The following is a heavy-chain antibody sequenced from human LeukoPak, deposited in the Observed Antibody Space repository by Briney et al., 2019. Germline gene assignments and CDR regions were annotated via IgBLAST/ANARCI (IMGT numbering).Heavy chain of an antibody. Sequence: SETLSLTRTVSGGSISGYYWSWIRQPPGKGLEWIGYIYYSGSTNYNPSLKSRVTISVDTSKNQFSLKLSSVTAADTAVYYCARGTMMVGPWGQGTLVTVSS. D-gene: IGHD3-22*01. CDR3: ARGTMMVGP. V-gene: IGHV4-59*01. J-gene: IGHJ5*02. CDR2: IYYSGST. CDR1: GGSISGYY.